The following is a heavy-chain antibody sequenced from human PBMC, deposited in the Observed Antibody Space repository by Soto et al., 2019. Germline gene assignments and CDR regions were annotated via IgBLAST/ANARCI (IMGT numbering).Heavy chain of an antibody. Sequence: EVQLVEAGGGLVQPGGSLKLSCAASGFTFSGSAMHWVRQAPGKGLEWVGRIRSKANSYATAYAASVEGRFTISRDDSKNTAYLQMNRLKTEDTAVYYCTRLSSGPDPYYYYYMDVWGKGTTVTVSS. J-gene: IGHJ6*03. D-gene: IGHD6-19*01. V-gene: IGHV3-73*01. CDR3: TRLSSGPDPYYYYYMDV. CDR1: GFTFSGSA. CDR2: IRSKANSYAT.